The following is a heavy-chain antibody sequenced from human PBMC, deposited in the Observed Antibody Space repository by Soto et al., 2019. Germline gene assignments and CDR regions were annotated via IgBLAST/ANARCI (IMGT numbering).Heavy chain of an antibody. J-gene: IGHJ6*02. CDR2: ISSSSSYI. CDR3: ARETIVVVVAAPPYVMDV. Sequence: GGSLRLSCAASGFTFSSYSMNWVRQAPGKGLEWVSSISSSSSYIYYADSVKGRFTISRDNAKNSLYLQMNSQRAEDTAVYYCARETIVVVVAAPPYVMDVWAQGTTVTVSS. V-gene: IGHV3-21*01. D-gene: IGHD2-15*01. CDR1: GFTFSSYS.